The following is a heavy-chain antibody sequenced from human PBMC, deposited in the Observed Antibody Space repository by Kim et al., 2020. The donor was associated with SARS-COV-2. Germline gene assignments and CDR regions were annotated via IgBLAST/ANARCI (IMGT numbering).Heavy chain of an antibody. Sequence: SVKGRFTISRDNSKNTLYLQMNSLRAEDTAVYYCAKDMEESSGYFVFDYWGQGTLVTVSS. V-gene: IGHV3-33*06. CDR3: AKDMEESSGYFVFDY. D-gene: IGHD3-22*01. J-gene: IGHJ4*02.